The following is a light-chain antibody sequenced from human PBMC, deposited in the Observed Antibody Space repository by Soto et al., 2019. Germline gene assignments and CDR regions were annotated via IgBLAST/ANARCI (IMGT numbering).Light chain of an antibody. CDR1: TIGSKS. J-gene: IGLJ2*01. Sequence: SYELTQPPSVSVAPGQTAMITCGGNTIGSKSVHWYQQQPGQAPVLVVYDDSDRPSGIPERFSGSNSENTATLTISRVEAGDDADYYCQVWDSSRDQSVFGGGTKLTV. CDR3: QVWDSSRDQSV. CDR2: DDS. V-gene: IGLV3-21*02.